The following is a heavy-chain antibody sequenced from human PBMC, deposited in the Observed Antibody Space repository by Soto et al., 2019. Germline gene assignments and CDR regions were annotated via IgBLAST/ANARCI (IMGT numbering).Heavy chain of an antibody. CDR1: GGSISSGGYY. J-gene: IGHJ4*02. CDR3: ARGGRYDSSGRHFDY. D-gene: IGHD3-22*01. V-gene: IGHV4-31*03. Sequence: QVQLQESGPGLVKPSQTLSLTCTVSGGSISSGGYYWSWIRQHPGKGLEWIGYIYYSGSTYYNPSLKSRVTISVETCKTQFSLKLSSVTAADTAVYYCARGGRYDSSGRHFDYLALESLVTVSS. CDR2: IYYSGST.